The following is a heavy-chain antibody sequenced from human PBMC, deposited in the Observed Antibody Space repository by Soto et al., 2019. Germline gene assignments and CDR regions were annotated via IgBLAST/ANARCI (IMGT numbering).Heavy chain of an antibody. CDR2: IFSSGST. CDR1: GGSISNYY. CDR3: ARQRRDFDY. Sequence: QVQLQESGPGLVKPSETLSLTCTVSGGSISNYYWSWIRQPPGKGLQWIGYIFSSGSTNYNPSLKSRVTISLNTSKNQFSLNLNSVTAADTAVYYCARQRRDFDYWGQGSLVTVSS. J-gene: IGHJ4*02. V-gene: IGHV4-59*08.